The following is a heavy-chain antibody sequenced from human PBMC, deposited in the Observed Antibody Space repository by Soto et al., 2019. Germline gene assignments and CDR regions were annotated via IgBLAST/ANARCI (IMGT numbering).Heavy chain of an antibody. V-gene: IGHV3-23*01. CDR1: GFTFSSYA. CDR3: AKRSPPSDGELFGRPKA. Sequence: VQLLESGGGLVQPGGSLRLSCGGSGFTFSSYAMIWVRQAPGKGLEWVSGISGNGDTTYYADSLKGRFSISRDNSKNTVYLQMNSLRAEDTAVYYCAKRSPPSDGELFGRPKAWGQGTLVTVSS. J-gene: IGHJ5*02. D-gene: IGHD6-6*01. CDR2: ISGNGDTT.